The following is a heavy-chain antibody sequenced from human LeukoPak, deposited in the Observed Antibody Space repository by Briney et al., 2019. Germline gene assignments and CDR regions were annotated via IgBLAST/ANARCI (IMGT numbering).Heavy chain of an antibody. CDR1: GFTFSSYS. CDR3: ARGWELLGY. Sequence: GGSLRLSCAASGFTFSSYSMNWVRQAPGKGLEWVSYISSSSSTIYCADSVKGRFTISRDNGKNSLYLQMNSLRAEDTAVYYCARGWELLGYWGQGTLVTVSS. J-gene: IGHJ4*02. V-gene: IGHV3-48*01. D-gene: IGHD1-26*01. CDR2: ISSSSSTI.